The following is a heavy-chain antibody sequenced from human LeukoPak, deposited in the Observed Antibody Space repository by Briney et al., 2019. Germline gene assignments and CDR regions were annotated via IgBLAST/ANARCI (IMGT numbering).Heavy chain of an antibody. V-gene: IGHV4-59*01. CDR2: IYYSGST. CDR1: GGSISSYY. J-gene: IGHJ3*02. D-gene: IGHD4-23*01. CDR3: AREDDGDNAGAFDI. Sequence: PSETLSLTCTVSGGSISSYYWSWIRQPPGKGLEWIGYIYYSGSTNYNPSLKSRVTISVDTSKNQFSLKLSSVTAADTAVYYCAREDDGDNAGAFDIWGQGTMVTVSS.